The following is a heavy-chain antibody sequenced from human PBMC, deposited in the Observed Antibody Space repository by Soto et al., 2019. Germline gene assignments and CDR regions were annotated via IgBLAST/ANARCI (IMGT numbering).Heavy chain of an antibody. Sequence: SETLSLTCAVYGGSFSGYDWTWIRQPPGTGLEWIGEINHSGSTNYNPSLKSRVTISVDTSKNQFSLKLTSVTPEDTAVYYCAREWRLEDYYYYYGMDVWGQGTTVTVSS. V-gene: IGHV4-34*01. CDR2: INHSGST. J-gene: IGHJ6*02. CDR3: AREWRLEDYYYYYGMDV. D-gene: IGHD5-12*01. CDR1: GGSFSGYD.